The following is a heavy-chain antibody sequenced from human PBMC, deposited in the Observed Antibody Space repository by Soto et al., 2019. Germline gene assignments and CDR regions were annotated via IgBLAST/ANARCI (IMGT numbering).Heavy chain of an antibody. Sequence: SETLSLTCSVSGGSISSNSYSWGWIRQPPGKGLEWIGTLYSSRDTYYNPSLKSRVTISADTSQNQFSLDLTSVTATDTAVYFCARHPGYCSGGSCNGQYTLDVWGQGNTVTVSS. V-gene: IGHV4-39*01. J-gene: IGHJ6*02. CDR2: LYSSRDT. D-gene: IGHD2-15*01. CDR3: ARHPGYCSGGSCNGQYTLDV. CDR1: GGSISSNSYS.